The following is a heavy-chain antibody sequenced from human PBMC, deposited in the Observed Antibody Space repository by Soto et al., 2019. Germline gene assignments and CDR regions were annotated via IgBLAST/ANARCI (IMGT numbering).Heavy chain of an antibody. D-gene: IGHD3-22*01. CDR3: ARGSDYYGSSGYPLAFDD. CDR2: INHSGST. V-gene: IGHV4-34*01. Sequence: PSETLSLTCAVYGGSFSGYYWSWIRQPPGKGLEWIGEINHSGSTNYNPSLKSRVTISVDTYKNQFSLKLSSVTAADTAVYYCARGSDYYGSSGYPLAFDDWGQGTLVTVSS. J-gene: IGHJ4*02. CDR1: GGSFSGYY.